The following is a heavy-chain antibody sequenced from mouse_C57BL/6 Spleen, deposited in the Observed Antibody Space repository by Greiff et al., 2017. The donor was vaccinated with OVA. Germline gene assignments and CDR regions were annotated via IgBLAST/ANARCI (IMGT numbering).Heavy chain of an antibody. CDR2: IRNKANGYTT. CDR1: GFTFTDYY. Sequence: EVQRVESGGGLVQPGGSLSLSCAASGFTFTDYYMSWVRQPPGKALEWLGFIRNKANGYTTEYSASVKGRFTISRDNSQSILYLQMNALRAEDSATYYCARYDYPYWYFDVWGTGTTVTVSS. J-gene: IGHJ1*03. D-gene: IGHD2-4*01. V-gene: IGHV7-3*01. CDR3: ARYDYPYWYFDV.